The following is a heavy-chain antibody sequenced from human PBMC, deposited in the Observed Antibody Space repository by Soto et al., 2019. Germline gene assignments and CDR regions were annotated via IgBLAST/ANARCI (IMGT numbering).Heavy chain of an antibody. CDR1: GGSISSYY. Sequence: PSETLSLTCTVSGGSISSYYWSWIRQPPGKGLEWIGYIYYSGSTNYNPSLKSRVTISVDTSKNQFSLKLSSVTAADTAVYYCASSYCSSTSCHPSLFDPWGQGTLVTVYS. CDR2: IYYSGST. CDR3: ASSYCSSTSCHPSLFDP. D-gene: IGHD2-2*01. V-gene: IGHV4-59*08. J-gene: IGHJ5*02.